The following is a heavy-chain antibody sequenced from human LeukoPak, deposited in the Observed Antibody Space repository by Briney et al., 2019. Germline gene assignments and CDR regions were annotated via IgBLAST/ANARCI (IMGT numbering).Heavy chain of an antibody. D-gene: IGHD6-13*01. CDR1: GGSISSYY. Sequence: PSETLSLTCTVSGGSISSYYWSWIRQPPGKGLEWIGYNYYSGSTNYNPSLKSRVTISVDTSKNQFSLKLSSVTAADTAVYYCARVIAAAGTGGYYYYYGMDVWGQGTTVTVSS. J-gene: IGHJ6*02. V-gene: IGHV4-59*01. CDR3: ARVIAAAGTGGYYYYYGMDV. CDR2: NYYSGST.